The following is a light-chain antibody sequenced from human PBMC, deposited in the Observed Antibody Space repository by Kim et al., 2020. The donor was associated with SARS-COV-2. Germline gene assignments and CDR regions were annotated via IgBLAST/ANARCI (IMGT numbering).Light chain of an antibody. V-gene: IGLV3-19*01. Sequence: LGQTVRITCQGDSLRSYYASWYQQKPGQAPVLVIYGKNNRPSGIPDRFSGSSSGNTASLTITGAQAEDEADHYCNSRDSSGNHHVVFGGGTKLTVL. CDR3: NSRDSSGNHHVV. CDR1: SLRSYY. CDR2: GKN. J-gene: IGLJ2*01.